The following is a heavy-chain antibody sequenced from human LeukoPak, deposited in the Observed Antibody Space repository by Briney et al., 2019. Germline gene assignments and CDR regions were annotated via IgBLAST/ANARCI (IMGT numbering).Heavy chain of an antibody. D-gene: IGHD1-26*01. V-gene: IGHV4-59*08. Sequence: ASETLSLTCTVSGGSISSYYWSWIRQPPGKGLEGIGYIYYSGSTNYNPSLKSRVTISVDTSKNQFSLKLSSVTAADTAVYYCARGGWYSGSYLPDYWGQGTLVTVSS. CDR1: GGSISSYY. CDR3: ARGGWYSGSYLPDY. CDR2: IYYSGST. J-gene: IGHJ4*02.